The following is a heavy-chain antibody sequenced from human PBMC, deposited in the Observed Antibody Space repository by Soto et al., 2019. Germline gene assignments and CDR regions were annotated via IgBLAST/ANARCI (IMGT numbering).Heavy chain of an antibody. D-gene: IGHD2-2*01. Sequence: SETLSLTCTVSGGSVSTYYWSWIRQPPGKGLEWIGYCYYSGSTYYNPSLKSRVTMSVDTSRNQLLLQLNSVTAADTAVYYCAREDPPSLNWGQGTLVTVSS. V-gene: IGHV4-59*02. J-gene: IGHJ4*02. CDR1: GGSVSTYY. CDR2: CYYSGST. CDR3: AREDPPSLN.